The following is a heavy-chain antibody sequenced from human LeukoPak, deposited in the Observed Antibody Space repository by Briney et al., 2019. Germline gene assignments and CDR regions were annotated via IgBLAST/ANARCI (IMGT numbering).Heavy chain of an antibody. V-gene: IGHV3-23*01. CDR2: ISGRGGGT. Sequence: GGSLRLSCAASGFTFSSYAMSGVRQAPGKGVECVSAISGRGGGTYYADSVKGRFTTSRDNSKNTLYLPMNSLRAEDTAVYYCAKAHKRWLQAYYFDYWGQGTLVTVSS. J-gene: IGHJ4*02. CDR3: AKAHKRWLQAYYFDY. D-gene: IGHD5-24*01. CDR1: GFTFSSYA.